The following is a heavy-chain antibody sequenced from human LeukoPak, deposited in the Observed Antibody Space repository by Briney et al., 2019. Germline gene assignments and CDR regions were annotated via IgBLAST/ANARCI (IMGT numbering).Heavy chain of an antibody. CDR3: AMSTYYYDPSGSPYFDY. CDR2: IIPILGIA. V-gene: IGHV1-69*02. CDR1: GGTFSSYT. Sequence: ASVKVSCKASGGTFSSYTISWVRQAPGQGLEWMGRIIPILGIANYAQKFQGRVTITADKSTSTAYMELSSLRSEDTAVYYCAMSTYYYDPSGSPYFDYWGQGTLVTVSS. J-gene: IGHJ4*02. D-gene: IGHD3-22*01.